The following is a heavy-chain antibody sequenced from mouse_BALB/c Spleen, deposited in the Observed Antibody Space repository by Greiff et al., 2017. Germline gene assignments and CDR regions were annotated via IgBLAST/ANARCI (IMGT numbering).Heavy chain of an antibody. CDR3: ARGGNYVFYAMDY. D-gene: IGHD2-1*01. V-gene: IGHV5-17*02. CDR1: GFTFSSFG. Sequence: DVQLVESGGGLVQPGGSRKLSCAASGFTFSSFGMHWVRQAPEKGLEWVAYISSGSSTIYYADTVKGRFTISRDNPKNTLFLQMTSLRSEDTAMYYCARGGNYVFYAMDYWGQGTSVTASS. J-gene: IGHJ4*01. CDR2: ISSGSSTI.